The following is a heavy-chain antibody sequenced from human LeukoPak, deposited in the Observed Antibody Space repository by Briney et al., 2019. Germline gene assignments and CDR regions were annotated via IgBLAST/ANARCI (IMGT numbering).Heavy chain of an antibody. CDR3: ARVVVRDANNYKDY. Sequence: ASVKVSCKASGYTFIGYYIHWVRQAPGQGLEWMGWINPNSGGTNYAQKFQGRVTMTRDTSINTAYMELSSLRSEDTAVYYCARVVVRDANNYKDYWGQGTLVTVSS. V-gene: IGHV1-2*02. CDR2: INPNSGGT. D-gene: IGHD5-24*01. CDR1: GYTFIGYY. J-gene: IGHJ4*02.